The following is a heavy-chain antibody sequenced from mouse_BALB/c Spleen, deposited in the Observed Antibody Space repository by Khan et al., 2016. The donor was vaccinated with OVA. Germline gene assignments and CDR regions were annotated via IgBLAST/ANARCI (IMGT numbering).Heavy chain of an antibody. CDR1: GYSITSDYA. Sequence: EVQLQESGPGLVKPSQSLSLTCTVTGYSITSDYAWNWIRQFPGNKLEWMGYISYSGSTSYNPSLKSRISITRDTSKNQFFLQLNSVTTEDTATYYCARSRVYDYDDEDAMDYWGQGTSVTVSS. D-gene: IGHD2-4*01. V-gene: IGHV3-2*02. CDR2: ISYSGST. J-gene: IGHJ4*01. CDR3: ARSRVYDYDDEDAMDY.